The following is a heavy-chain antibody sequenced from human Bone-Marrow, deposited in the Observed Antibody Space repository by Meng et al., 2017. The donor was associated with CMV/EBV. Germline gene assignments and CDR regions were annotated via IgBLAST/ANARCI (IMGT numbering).Heavy chain of an antibody. CDR1: GGTFSSYA. J-gene: IGHJ4*02. CDR3: ARGAGGDFWSGYPAPCDY. Sequence: SVKVSCKASGGTFSSYAISWVRQAPGQGLEWMGGIIPILGIANYAQKFQGRVTITADKSTSTAYMELSSLRSEDTAVYYCARGAGGDFWSGYPAPCDYWGQGTLVTVSS. V-gene: IGHV1-69*10. D-gene: IGHD3-3*01. CDR2: IIPILGIA.